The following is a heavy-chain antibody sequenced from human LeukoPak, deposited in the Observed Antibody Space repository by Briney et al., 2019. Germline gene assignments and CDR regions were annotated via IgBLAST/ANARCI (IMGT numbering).Heavy chain of an antibody. J-gene: IGHJ4*02. CDR3: ARGPRYYDFWSGYLHHDY. D-gene: IGHD3-3*01. CDR1: GYTLTELS. V-gene: IGHV1-18*01. Sequence: ASVKVSCKVSGYTLTELSMHWVRQAPGQGLEWMGWISAYNGNTNYAQKLQGRVTMTTDTSTSTAYMELRSLRSDDTAVYYCARGPRYYDFWSGYLHHDYWGQGTLVTVSS. CDR2: ISAYNGNT.